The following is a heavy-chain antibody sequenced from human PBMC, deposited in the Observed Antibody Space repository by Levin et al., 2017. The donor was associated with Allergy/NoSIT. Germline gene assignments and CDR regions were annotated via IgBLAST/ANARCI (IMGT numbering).Heavy chain of an antibody. CDR1: GFTFSSYA. CDR3: AKHRAARPYCAFDM. CDR2: IRENGGST. J-gene: IGHJ3*02. V-gene: IGHV3-23*01. D-gene: IGHD6-6*01. Sequence: LPGGSLRLSCAASGFTFSSYAMTWVRQAPGKGLEWVSSIRENGGSTYYPDSVKGRFSISRDNSKNTLYLQMNSLRAEDTAVYYCAKHRAARPYCAFDMWGQGTMVTVSS.